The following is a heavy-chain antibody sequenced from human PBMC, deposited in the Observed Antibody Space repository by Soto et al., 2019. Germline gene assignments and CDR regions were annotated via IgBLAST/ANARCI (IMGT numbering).Heavy chain of an antibody. CDR3: ARSVDLDY. J-gene: IGHJ4*02. CDR2: ISVSRGYT. Sequence: PGGSLRLSCVASVFTFSGFYMSWIRQAPGKGLEWVSYISVSRGYTKYADSVKGRFTISRDNAKNSLYLQMSSLRAEDTAVYYCARSVDLDYWGQGTLVTVSS. V-gene: IGHV3-11*06. D-gene: IGHD2-15*01. CDR1: VFTFSGFY.